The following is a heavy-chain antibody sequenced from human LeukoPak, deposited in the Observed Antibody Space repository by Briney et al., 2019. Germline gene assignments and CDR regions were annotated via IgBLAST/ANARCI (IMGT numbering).Heavy chain of an antibody. V-gene: IGHV1-2*02. D-gene: IGHD4-17*01. CDR2: INSNTGGT. CDR1: GYTFTDYY. CDR3: ARPMATVTTSLKF. Sequence: ASVKVSCKASGYTFTDYYMHWVRQAPGQGLEWMGCINSNTGGTNYAQRFQDRVTMTRDTSISTAYMELSRLRSDDTAVYYCARPMATVTTSLKFWGQGSLVTVSS. J-gene: IGHJ4*02.